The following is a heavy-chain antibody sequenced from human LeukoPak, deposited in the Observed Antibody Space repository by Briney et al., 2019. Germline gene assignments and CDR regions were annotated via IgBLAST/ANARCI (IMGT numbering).Heavy chain of an antibody. D-gene: IGHD3-10*01. CDR2: IIPILGIA. CDR3: ARDSGRALGSAFDI. CDR1: GGTFSSYA. Sequence: ASVKVSCKASGGTFSSYAISWVRQAPGQGLEWMGRIIPILGIANYAQKFQGRVTITADKSTSTAYMELSSLRSEDTAVYYCARDSGRALGSAFDIWGQGTMVTVSS. V-gene: IGHV1-69*04. J-gene: IGHJ3*02.